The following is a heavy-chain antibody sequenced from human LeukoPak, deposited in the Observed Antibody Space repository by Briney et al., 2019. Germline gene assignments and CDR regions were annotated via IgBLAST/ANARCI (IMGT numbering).Heavy chain of an antibody. J-gene: IGHJ4*02. CDR1: GFTFSNYG. CDR3: ARGYSSSWYGGLVY. D-gene: IGHD6-13*01. Sequence: GGSLRLSCATSGFTFSNYGMHWVRQAPGKGLEWVAVISYDGSNKYYADSVKGRFTISRDNSKNTLYLQMNSLRAEDTAVYYCARGYSSSWYGGLVYWGQGTLVTVSS. CDR2: ISYDGSNK. V-gene: IGHV3-30*19.